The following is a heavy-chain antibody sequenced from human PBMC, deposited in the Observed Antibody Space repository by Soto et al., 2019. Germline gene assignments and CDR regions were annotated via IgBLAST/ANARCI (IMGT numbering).Heavy chain of an antibody. Sequence: QVQLQESGPGLVKPSQTLSLTCIVSGVSISSGDDYWSWIRQPPGKGLEWIRYIYSSGSTYCNPSLRSRATISADTSKNQFSLELTSVTAADTAVYYCARGGGYDYWGQGALVTVSS. D-gene: IGHD3-22*01. CDR3: ARGGGYDY. V-gene: IGHV4-30-4*01. CDR2: IYSSGST. CDR1: GVSISSGDDY. J-gene: IGHJ4*02.